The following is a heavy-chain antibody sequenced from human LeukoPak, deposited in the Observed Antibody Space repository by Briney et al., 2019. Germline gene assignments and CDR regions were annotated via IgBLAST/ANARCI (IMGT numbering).Heavy chain of an antibody. Sequence: PGGSLRLSCAASGFTFDDYAMHWVRQAPGKGLEWVSGIRWNSGSIGYADSVKGRFTISRDNAKNSLYLQMNSLRAEDTALYYCAKAMGVITIFGVVSGYFDYWGQGTLVTVSS. D-gene: IGHD3-3*01. J-gene: IGHJ4*02. CDR1: GFTFDDYA. CDR2: IRWNSGSI. CDR3: AKAMGVITIFGVVSGYFDY. V-gene: IGHV3-9*01.